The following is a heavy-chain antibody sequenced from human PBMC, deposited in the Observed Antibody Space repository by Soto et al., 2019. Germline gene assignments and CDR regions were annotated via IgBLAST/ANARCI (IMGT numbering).Heavy chain of an antibody. CDR2: IHYSGST. CDR1: GGSISGSY. D-gene: IGHD1-26*01. J-gene: IGHJ4*02. CDR3: ASDPSGSYQTDY. Sequence: SETLSLTCTVSGGSISGSYWSWIRQTPGKVLEWVGYIHYSGSTNYNPSLKSRVTISVDTSKNQFSLKLSSVTAADTAVYYCASDPSGSYQTDYWGQGTLVTVSS. V-gene: IGHV4-59*08.